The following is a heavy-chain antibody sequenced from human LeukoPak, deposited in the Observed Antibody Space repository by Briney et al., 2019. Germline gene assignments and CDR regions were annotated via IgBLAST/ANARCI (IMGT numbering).Heavy chain of an antibody. Sequence: GGSLRLSCAASGFTFSSHWMHWVRHAPGKGLVWVSRIKDDGSHTNYADSVKGRFTISRDNAKDTLSLQMNSLRAEDTAVYYCARGSGIITGIDEWGQGTLVTVSS. V-gene: IGHV3-74*01. CDR3: ARGSGIITGIDE. CDR2: IKDDGSHT. CDR1: GFTFSSHW. D-gene: IGHD6-25*01. J-gene: IGHJ4*02.